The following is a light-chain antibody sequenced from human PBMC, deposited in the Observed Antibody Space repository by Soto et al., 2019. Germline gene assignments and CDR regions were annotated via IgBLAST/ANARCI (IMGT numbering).Light chain of an antibody. CDR1: QSVSSY. CDR3: QQRSNWPYT. Sequence: EIALTQSPDTLSLSPGERATLSCRASQSVSSYLAWYQQKPGQAPRLLIYGASSRATGIPDRFSGSGSGTDFTLAISRLEPGDSAVYYCQQRSNWPYTFGQGTKLEIK. CDR2: GAS. V-gene: IGKV3D-20*02. J-gene: IGKJ2*01.